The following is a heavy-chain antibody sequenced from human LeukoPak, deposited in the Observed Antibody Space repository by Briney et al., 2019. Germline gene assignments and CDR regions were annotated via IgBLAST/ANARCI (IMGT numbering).Heavy chain of an antibody. Sequence: GGSLRLSCAASGFTFTSYGMHWVRQAPGKGLEWVAFIRYDGINKYYADSVEGRFTISRDNSKNTLYLQMNSLRVEDTAVYYCAKGGDGYWGQGTLVTVSS. V-gene: IGHV3-30*02. CDR2: IRYDGINK. CDR1: GFTFTSYG. D-gene: IGHD5-24*01. J-gene: IGHJ4*02. CDR3: AKGGDGY.